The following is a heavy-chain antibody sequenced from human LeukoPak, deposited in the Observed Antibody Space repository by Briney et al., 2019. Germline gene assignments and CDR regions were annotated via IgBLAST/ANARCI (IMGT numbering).Heavy chain of an antibody. CDR2: INHSGST. CDR1: GGSFSGYY. V-gene: IGHV4-34*01. J-gene: IGHJ4*02. D-gene: IGHD3-9*01. CDR3: ARRLTYYDILTGYYNPSPFDY. Sequence: PSETLSLTCAVYGGSFSGYYWSWIRQPPGKGLEWIGEINHSGSTNYNPSLKSRVTISVDTSKNQFSLKLSSVTAADTAVYYCARRLTYYDILTGYYNPSPFDYWGQGTLVTVSS.